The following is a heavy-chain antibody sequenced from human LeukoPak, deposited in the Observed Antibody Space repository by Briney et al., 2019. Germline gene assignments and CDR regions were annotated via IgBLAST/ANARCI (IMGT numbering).Heavy chain of an antibody. CDR1: GLTFSSHW. CDR2: ITNDGSST. CDR3: ARDSYGSPDY. J-gene: IGHJ4*02. V-gene: IGHV3-74*01. D-gene: IGHD2-15*01. Sequence: GGSLRLSCAASGLTFSSHWMHWVRQAPGKGLVWVSRITNDGSSTTYADSVKGRFTISRDNAKNMLYLQVNSLRAEDTAVYYCARDSYGSPDYWGQGTLVTVSS.